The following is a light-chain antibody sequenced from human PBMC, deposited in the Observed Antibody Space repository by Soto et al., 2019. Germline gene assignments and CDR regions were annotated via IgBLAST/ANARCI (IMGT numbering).Light chain of an antibody. V-gene: IGKV1-33*01. CDR3: QQYDDLPFT. CDR2: DAS. J-gene: IGKJ3*01. Sequence: DLQMTQSPSSLSASVGDRVTVTCQASQDISNFLNWYQQKPGRAPRLLIYDASNLETGVPSRFSGSGSGTHFTFTITSLQPEDFATYYCQQYDDLPFTFGPGT. CDR1: QDISNF.